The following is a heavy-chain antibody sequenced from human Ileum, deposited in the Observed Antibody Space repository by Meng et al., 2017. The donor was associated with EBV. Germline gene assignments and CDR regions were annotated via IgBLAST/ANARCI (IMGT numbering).Heavy chain of an antibody. CDR1: DYPFTHYG. V-gene: IGHV1-18*01. J-gene: IGHJ4*02. CDR2: ISAYNRNT. Sequence: QAQLVQSGGAVKKPXASXTVSCKASDYPFTHYGIPWVRQAPGQWLEWMGWISAYNRNTNYAQTIQGRVTMTTDTSTSTAYMELRSLRSDDTAVYYWGRVEVGITSGDYWGQGTLVTVSS. CDR3: GRVEVGITSGDY. D-gene: IGHD1-26*01.